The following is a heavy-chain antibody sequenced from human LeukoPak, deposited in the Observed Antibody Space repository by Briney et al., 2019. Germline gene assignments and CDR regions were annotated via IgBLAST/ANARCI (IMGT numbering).Heavy chain of an antibody. CDR2: IKQDGSEK. Sequence: GGSLRLSCAASGFTFSSYWMSWVRQAPGKGLEWVANIKQDGSEKYYVDSVKGRFTISRDNAKNSLYLQMNSLKTEDTAVYYCTRDDSSGWYSYWGQGTLVTVSS. J-gene: IGHJ4*02. D-gene: IGHD6-19*01. V-gene: IGHV3-7*03. CDR1: GFTFSSYW. CDR3: TRDDSSGWYSY.